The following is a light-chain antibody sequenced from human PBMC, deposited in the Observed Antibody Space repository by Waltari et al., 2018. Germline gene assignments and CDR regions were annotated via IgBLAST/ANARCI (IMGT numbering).Light chain of an antibody. Sequence: DIVMTQSPDSLAVSLGERATINCNSSQGVLYSSNNKNYLTWYQQKPGQPPKLLIYWASARESGVPDRFSGSGSGTDFTLTISSLQAEDVAVYYCQQYYSDPPTFGQGTKLEIK. CDR1: QGVLYSSNNKNY. J-gene: IGKJ2*01. CDR3: QQYYSDPPT. V-gene: IGKV4-1*01. CDR2: WAS.